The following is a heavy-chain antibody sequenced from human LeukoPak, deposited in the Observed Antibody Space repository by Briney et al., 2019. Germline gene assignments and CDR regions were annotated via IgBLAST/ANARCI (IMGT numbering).Heavy chain of an antibody. V-gene: IGHV3-23*01. CDR1: GFTFSSYA. CDR3: ARGRASSSWYGGYYYYGMDV. D-gene: IGHD6-13*01. CDR2: ISGSGGST. J-gene: IGHJ6*02. Sequence: GGSLRLSCAASGFTFSSYAMSWVRQAPGKGLEWVSAISGSGGSTYYADSVKGRFTISRDNSKNTLYLQMNSLRAEDTAVYYCARGRASSSWYGGYYYYGMDVWGQGTTVTVSS.